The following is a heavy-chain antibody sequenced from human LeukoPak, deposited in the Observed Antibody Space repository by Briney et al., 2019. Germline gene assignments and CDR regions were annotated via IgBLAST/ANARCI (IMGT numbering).Heavy chain of an antibody. J-gene: IGHJ6*01. D-gene: IGHD2-21*01. CDR1: GFTFSSYG. V-gene: IGHV3-33*01. CDR3: AREVAPLYFHYGMDV. CDR2: TWYDGRNN. Sequence: KSLRLSCAASGFTFSSYGMHWVRQAPGKGLEWVAVTWYDGRNNYYAASVKGRFTISRDDSKTTVYLLMNSLRAEDTAVYYCAREVAPLYFHYGMDVWGEGTTVTVSS.